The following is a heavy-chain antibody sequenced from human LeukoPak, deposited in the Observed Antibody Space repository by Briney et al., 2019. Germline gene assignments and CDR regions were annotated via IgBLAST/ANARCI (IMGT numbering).Heavy chain of an antibody. CDR2: TYYRSKWYN. D-gene: IGHD5-18*01. J-gene: IGHJ4*02. CDR3: ARGGDTAMVRTNYYFDY. Sequence: SQTLSLTCAISGDSVSSNSVTWNWIRQSPSRGLEWLGRTYYRSKWYNDYAVSVKSRITINPDTSKNQFSLQLNSVTPEDTAVYYCARGGDTAMVRTNYYFDYWGQGTLVTVSS. V-gene: IGHV6-1*01. CDR1: GDSVSSNSVT.